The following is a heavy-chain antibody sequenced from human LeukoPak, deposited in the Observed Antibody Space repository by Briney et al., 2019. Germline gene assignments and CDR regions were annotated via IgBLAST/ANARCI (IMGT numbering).Heavy chain of an antibody. Sequence: PGGSLRLSCAASGFTVSSNYKSWVRQAPGKGLEWVSVIYSGGSTYYADSVKGRFTISRDNSKNTLYLQMNSLRAEDTAVYYCARDLTGLTGYLNWGQGTLVTVSS. CDR1: GFTVSSNY. D-gene: IGHD3-9*01. V-gene: IGHV3-66*01. J-gene: IGHJ4*02. CDR2: IYSGGST. CDR3: ARDLTGLTGYLN.